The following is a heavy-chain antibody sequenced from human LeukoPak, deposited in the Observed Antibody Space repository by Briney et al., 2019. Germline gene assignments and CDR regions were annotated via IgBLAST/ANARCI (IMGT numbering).Heavy chain of an antibody. CDR1: GFTFTDYY. J-gene: IGHJ6*03. D-gene: IGHD6-13*01. CDR2: MKPNSGGT. V-gene: IGHV1-2*02. CDR3: ARAQDPYSSRWYRGTHYHMDV. Sequence: GSLRLSCEASGFTFTDYYMHWVRQAPGQGLEWMGWMKPNSGGTNYAQTFQGRVTITRDTSISTAYMDMSSLRSDDTAVYYCARAQDPYSSRWYRGTHYHMDVWGKGTTVTVSS.